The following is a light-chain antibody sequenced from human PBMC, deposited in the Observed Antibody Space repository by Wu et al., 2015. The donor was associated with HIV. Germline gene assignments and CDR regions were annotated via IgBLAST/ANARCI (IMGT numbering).Light chain of an antibody. Sequence: EIVLTQSPATLSLSPGERATLSCRASQSISTYLAWYQQKLGQAPRLLIYDASNRATGIPARFSGSGSGTDFTLTVSSLEPEDFAVYYCQQYTYWPTFGGGTKVEIK. CDR2: DAS. CDR1: QSISTY. CDR3: QQYTYWPT. V-gene: IGKV3-11*01. J-gene: IGKJ4*01.